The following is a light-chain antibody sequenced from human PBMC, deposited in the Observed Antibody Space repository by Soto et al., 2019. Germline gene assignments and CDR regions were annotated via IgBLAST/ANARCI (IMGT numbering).Light chain of an antibody. CDR2: DVS. Sequence: QSALTQPASVSGSPGQSITISCTGTRSDVGYYDYVSWYQQHPGKAPKLVICDVSHRPSGVSNRFSGSKSGNTASLTISGLQAEDEGDYYCSSYTTTYTWMFGGGTKLTVL. CDR3: SSYTTTYTWM. CDR1: RSDVGYYDY. J-gene: IGLJ3*02. V-gene: IGLV2-14*01.